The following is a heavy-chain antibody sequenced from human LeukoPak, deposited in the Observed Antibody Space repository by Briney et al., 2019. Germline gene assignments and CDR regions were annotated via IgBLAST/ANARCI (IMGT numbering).Heavy chain of an antibody. D-gene: IGHD3-22*01. V-gene: IGHV3-23*01. J-gene: IGHJ4*02. CDR1: GFTFSSYA. CDR3: AKHPPPPYYYDSSGYNRVGGQYYFDY. CDR2: ISGSGGST. Sequence: GGSLRLSCAASGFTFSSYAMSWVRQAPGKGLEWVSAISGSGGSTYYADSVKGRFTISRDNSKNTLYLQMNSLRAEDTAVYYCAKHPPPPYYYDSSGYNRVGGQYYFDYWGQGTLVTVSS.